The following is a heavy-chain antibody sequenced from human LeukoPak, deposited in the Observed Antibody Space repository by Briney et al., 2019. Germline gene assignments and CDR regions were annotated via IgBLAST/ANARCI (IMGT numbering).Heavy chain of an antibody. CDR1: GGSIRNYY. D-gene: IGHD1-26*01. CDR2: IYYSGST. J-gene: IGHJ2*01. V-gene: IGHV4-59*01. Sequence: PSETLSLTCSVSGGSIRNYYWSWIRQPPGKGLEWIGDIYYSGSTNYNPSLKSRVTISVDTSKNQFALKLSSVTAADTAVYYCARSSYSTNWYFDLWSRGSLVTVSS. CDR3: ARSSYSTNWYFDL.